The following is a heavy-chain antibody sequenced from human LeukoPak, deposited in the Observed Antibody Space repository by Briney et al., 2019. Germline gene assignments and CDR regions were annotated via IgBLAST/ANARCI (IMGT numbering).Heavy chain of an antibody. CDR2: ISNSGYNE. J-gene: IGHJ4*02. V-gene: IGHV3-11*04. Sequence: GGSLRLSCSTSGFTFSAYYMSWIRQAPGKGLEWVSYISNSGYNEYYADSVKGRFTISRDNAEKSLFLQMNSLRAEDTAVYYCAKWDTALVDWGQGTLVTVSS. CDR1: GFTFSAYY. D-gene: IGHD5-18*01. CDR3: AKWDTALVD.